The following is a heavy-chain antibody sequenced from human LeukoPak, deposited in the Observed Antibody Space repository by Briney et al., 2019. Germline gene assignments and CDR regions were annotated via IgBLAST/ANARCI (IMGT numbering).Heavy chain of an antibody. V-gene: IGHV3-74*01. CDR1: GFTFSNYN. D-gene: IGHD3-3*02. Sequence: GGSLTLSCAASGFTFSNYNMNWVRQAPGKGLVWVSRINSDGSSTSYADSVKGRFTISRDNAKNTLYLQMNSLRAEDTAVYYCARGDIFFDNRGQGTLVTVSS. J-gene: IGHJ4*02. CDR2: INSDGSST. CDR3: ARGDIFFDN.